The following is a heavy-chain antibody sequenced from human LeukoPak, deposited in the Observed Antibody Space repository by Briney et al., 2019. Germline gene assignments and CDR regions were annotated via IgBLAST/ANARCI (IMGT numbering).Heavy chain of an antibody. D-gene: IGHD3-22*01. J-gene: IGHJ4*02. CDR3: ASKYYDSSGYYPFDY. V-gene: IGHV4-34*01. CDR1: GGSISSYY. CDR2: INHSGST. Sequence: SETLSLTCTVSGGSISSYYWSWIRQSPGKGLEWIGEINHSGSTNYNPSLKSRVTISVDTSKNQFSLKLSSVTAADTAVYYCASKYYDSSGYYPFDYWGQGTLVTVSS.